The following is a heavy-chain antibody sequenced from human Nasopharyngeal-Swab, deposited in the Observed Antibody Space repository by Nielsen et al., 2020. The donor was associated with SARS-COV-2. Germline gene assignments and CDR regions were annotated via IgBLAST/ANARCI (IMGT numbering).Heavy chain of an antibody. Sequence: GGSLSLSCVASGFTVSSNYMSWVRQAPGKGLEWVSVIYSGGSTSYADSVKDRFTISRHNSKNTLYLQMNSLRAEDTAVYYCAGQGPHYYYYGMDVWGQGTTVTVSS. CDR3: AGQGPHYYYYGMDV. CDR2: IYSGGST. J-gene: IGHJ6*02. V-gene: IGHV3-53*04. CDR1: GFTVSSNY.